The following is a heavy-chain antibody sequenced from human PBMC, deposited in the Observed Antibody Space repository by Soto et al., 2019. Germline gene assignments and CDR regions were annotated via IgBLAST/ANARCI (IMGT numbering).Heavy chain of an antibody. Sequence: GGSLRLSCAASGFTFSSYSMNWVRQAPGKGLEWVSYISSSSSTIYYADSVKGRFTISRDNAKNSLYLQMNSLRAEDTAVYYCASAENDQYFDWLSPPEAYMDVWGKGTTVTVSS. V-gene: IGHV3-48*01. CDR2: ISSSSSTI. J-gene: IGHJ6*03. CDR3: ASAENDQYFDWLSPPEAYMDV. CDR1: GFTFSSYS. D-gene: IGHD3-9*01.